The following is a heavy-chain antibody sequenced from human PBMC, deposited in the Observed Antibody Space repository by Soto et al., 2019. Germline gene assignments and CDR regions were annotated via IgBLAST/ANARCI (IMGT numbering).Heavy chain of an antibody. CDR1: GFTFSSYA. Sequence: EVQLLESGGGLVQPGGSLRLSCAASGFTFSSYAMSWVRQAPGKGLEWVSAISGSGGSTYYADSVKGRFTISRDNSKNTLYLQMNSLRAEDTAVYYCAKLGPVMDTAMVWSFDYWGQGTLVTVSS. CDR3: AKLGPVMDTAMVWSFDY. J-gene: IGHJ4*02. D-gene: IGHD5-18*01. V-gene: IGHV3-23*01. CDR2: ISGSGGST.